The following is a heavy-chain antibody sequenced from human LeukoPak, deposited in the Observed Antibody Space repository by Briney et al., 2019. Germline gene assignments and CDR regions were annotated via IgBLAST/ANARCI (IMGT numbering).Heavy chain of an antibody. CDR1: GFTLNNYG. V-gene: IGHV3-30*02. CDR2: IWDDGKIK. CDR3: ARDRGRRIVVVPATKWGTFDY. Sequence: GGSLRLSCAPSGFTLNNYGIHRVRQAPDKGLEWVAFIWDDGKIKYYADSVEARLTISRDNSKNTLSLQINSLRGEDTAVYYCARDRGRRIVVVPATKWGTFDYWGQETLVTVSS. D-gene: IGHD2-2*01. J-gene: IGHJ4*02.